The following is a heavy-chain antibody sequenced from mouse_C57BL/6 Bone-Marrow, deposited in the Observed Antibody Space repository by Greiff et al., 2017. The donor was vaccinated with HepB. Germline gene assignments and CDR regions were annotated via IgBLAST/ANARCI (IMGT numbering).Heavy chain of an antibody. Sequence: EVMLVESGGDLVKPGGSLKLSCAASGFTFSSYGMSWVRQTPDKRLEWVATISSGGSYTYYPDSVKGRFTISRDNAKNTLYLQMSSLKSEDTAMDYCARHYYGSSYDAMDYWGQGTSVTVSS. D-gene: IGHD1-1*01. V-gene: IGHV5-6*01. J-gene: IGHJ4*01. CDR1: GFTFSSYG. CDR2: ISSGGSYT. CDR3: ARHYYGSSYDAMDY.